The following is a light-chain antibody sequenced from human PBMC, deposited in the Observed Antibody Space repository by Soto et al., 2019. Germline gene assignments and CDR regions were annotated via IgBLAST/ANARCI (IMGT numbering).Light chain of an antibody. CDR2: AAS. CDR1: QGVSSD. V-gene: IGKV1-9*01. Sequence: DIQLTQSPSFLSASVGDRVTTTCRASQGVSSDLARYQQKPGKAPKLLINAASTLQSGVSSRFSGSGSGTDFTLTISSLQPEDIATYYCQQFHVYPFTFGPGTKVDVE. CDR3: QQFHVYPFT. J-gene: IGKJ3*01.